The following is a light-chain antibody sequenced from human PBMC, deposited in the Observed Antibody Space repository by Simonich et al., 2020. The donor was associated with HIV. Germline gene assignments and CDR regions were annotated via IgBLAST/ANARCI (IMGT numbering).Light chain of an antibody. CDR3: QQYYSTPPT. J-gene: IGKJ1*01. V-gene: IGKV4-1*01. CDR1: QSVLYSSNNNNY. CDR2: WSS. Sequence: DIVMTQSPDSLDVSLGERATINLKSSQSVLYSSNNNNYLVCYHKKPGQPPKLTIDWSSTRESGVPDRVSGSGSGTDFTLTISILQAEDVAVYYCQQYYSTPPTFGQGTKVEIK.